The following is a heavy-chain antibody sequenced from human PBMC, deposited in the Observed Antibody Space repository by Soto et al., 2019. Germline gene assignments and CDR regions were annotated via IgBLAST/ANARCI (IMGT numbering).Heavy chain of an antibody. CDR1: GGSISSYY. Sequence: SETLSLTCNVSGGSISSYYWSWIRQPPGKGLEWIDFIYYSGSTDYNPSLKSRATVSVDRSKNQFSLKLTSVTAADTAVYYCARVPSPWGQGTLVTVSS. V-gene: IGHV4-59*12. CDR3: ARVPSP. J-gene: IGHJ5*02. CDR2: IYYSGST.